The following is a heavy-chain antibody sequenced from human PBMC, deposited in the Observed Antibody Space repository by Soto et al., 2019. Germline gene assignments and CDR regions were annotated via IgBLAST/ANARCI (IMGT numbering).Heavy chain of an antibody. D-gene: IGHD5-18*01. V-gene: IGHV4-39*01. Sequence: SETLSLTCTVSGGSISSINNHFSNHYCSWIRLSPGKGLEWIGSIYYSGSTYYNPSLKSRVTISVDTSKNQFSLKLSSVTAADTAVYYCASEDGSYGPIDYWGQGTLVT. CDR2: IYYSGST. J-gene: IGHJ4*02. CDR1: GGSISSINNHFSNHY. CDR3: ASEDGSYGPIDY.